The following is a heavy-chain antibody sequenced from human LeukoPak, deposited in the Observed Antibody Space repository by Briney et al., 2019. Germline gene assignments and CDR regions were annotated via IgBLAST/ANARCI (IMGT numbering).Heavy chain of an antibody. CDR3: AKELARYFEY. CDR1: GFTFSDYY. D-gene: IGHD1-1*01. V-gene: IGHV3-23*01. Sequence: GGSLRLSCAASGFTFSDYYMSWIRQAPGKGLEWISVISGTGGGTDYADSVKGRFTISRDNSKNTLYLQMNSLRAEDTALYYCAKELARYFEYWGQGALVTVSS. CDR2: ISGTGGGT. J-gene: IGHJ4*02.